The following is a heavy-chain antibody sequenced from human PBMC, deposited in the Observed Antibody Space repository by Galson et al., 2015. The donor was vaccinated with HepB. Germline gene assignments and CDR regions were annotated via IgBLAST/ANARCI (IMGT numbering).Heavy chain of an antibody. Sequence: SLRLSCAASGFTFDDYTMHWVRQAPGKGLEWVSLISWDGGSTYYADSVKGRFTISRDNSKNSLYLQMNSLRTEDTALYYCAKDIGQPTVARYYYYGMDVWGQGTTVTVSS. CDR1: GFTFDDYT. CDR3: AKDIGQPTVARYYYYGMDV. CDR2: ISWDGGST. D-gene: IGHD4-23*01. J-gene: IGHJ6*02. V-gene: IGHV3-43*01.